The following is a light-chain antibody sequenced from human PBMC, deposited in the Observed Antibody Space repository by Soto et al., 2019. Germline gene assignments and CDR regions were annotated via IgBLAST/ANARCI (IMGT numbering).Light chain of an antibody. V-gene: IGKV3-11*01. J-gene: IGKJ4*01. Sequence: ELVLTQSPATLSLSPGERATLSCRASKSVRNDLVWYHQKPGQAPRVLIYSASNRATGIPAMFSGSVSGTDSTITISMLEPEDFSVYDGQQRTNWPPTFGGEIKVEMK. CDR2: SAS. CDR3: QQRTNWPPT. CDR1: KSVRND.